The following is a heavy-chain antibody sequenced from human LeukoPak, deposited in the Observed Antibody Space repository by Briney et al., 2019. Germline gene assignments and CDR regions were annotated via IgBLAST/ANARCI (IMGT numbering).Heavy chain of an antibody. CDR3: VRWHDSGRYFDY. D-gene: IGHD6-19*01. Sequence: PSETLSLTCTVSGGSFSNYCWNWMRQSPGKGLEWIGYTCDSANTYYNPSLKSRVTISVDTSKNQFSLKLTSTTAADTAVYYCVRWHDSGRYFDYWGRGTSVTVSS. CDR2: TCDSANT. CDR1: GGSFSNYC. J-gene: IGHJ4*02. V-gene: IGHV4-59*01.